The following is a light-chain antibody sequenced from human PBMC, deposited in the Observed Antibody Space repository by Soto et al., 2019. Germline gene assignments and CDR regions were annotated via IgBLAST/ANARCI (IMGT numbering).Light chain of an antibody. CDR1: SSNIGSNP. J-gene: IGLJ3*02. V-gene: IGLV1-44*01. CDR3: AAWDGSLTGGV. Sequence: QSVLTQPPSASGTPGQRVTISCSGSSSNIGSNPVNWYQQLPGTAPTLLLYSNNQRPSGVPDRFSGSKSGTSASLAISGLQSEDEADYYCAAWDGSLTGGVFGGGTKLTVL. CDR2: SNN.